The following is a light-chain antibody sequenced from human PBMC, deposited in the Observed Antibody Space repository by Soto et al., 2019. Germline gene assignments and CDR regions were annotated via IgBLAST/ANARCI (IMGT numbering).Light chain of an antibody. CDR1: SSNIGAGYD. V-gene: IGLV1-40*01. CDR2: ANS. CDR3: QSYDRSLSGFYV. Sequence: QPVLTQPPSVSGAPGQRVTISCTGSSSNIGAGYDVHWYQQLPGTAPKLLIYANSNRPSGVPDRFSGSKSGTSASLAITGLQAEDEADYYCQSYDRSLSGFYVFGTGTKLTVL. J-gene: IGLJ1*01.